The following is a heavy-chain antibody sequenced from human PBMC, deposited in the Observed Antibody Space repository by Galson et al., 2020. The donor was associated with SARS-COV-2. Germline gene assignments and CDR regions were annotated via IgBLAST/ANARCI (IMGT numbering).Heavy chain of an antibody. J-gene: IGHJ5*01. Sequence: GGSLRLSCAASGFTFSSYSMTWVRQAPGTGLEWVAYIISSSSTIYYADSVKGRFTISRDNAKNSLYLQMNSLRAEDTAVYYCARGGGDSWGQGTLVTVSS. V-gene: IGHV3-48*04. CDR3: ARGGGDS. CDR2: IISSSSTI. D-gene: IGHD3-16*01. CDR1: GFTFSSYS.